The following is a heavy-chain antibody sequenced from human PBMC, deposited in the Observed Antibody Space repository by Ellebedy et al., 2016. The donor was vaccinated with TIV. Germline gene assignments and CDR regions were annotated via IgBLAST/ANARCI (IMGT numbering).Heavy chain of an antibody. V-gene: IGHV4-59*01. CDR3: ARVGPRGIEGWFNP. CDR2: IYYSGST. CDR1: GGSISSYY. D-gene: IGHD3-10*01. Sequence: SETLSLTXTVSGGSISSYYWSWIRQPPGKGLEWIGYIYYSGSTNYNPSLKSRVTISVDTSKNQFSLKLSSVTAADTAVYYCARVGPRGIEGWFNPWGQGTLVTVSS. J-gene: IGHJ5*02.